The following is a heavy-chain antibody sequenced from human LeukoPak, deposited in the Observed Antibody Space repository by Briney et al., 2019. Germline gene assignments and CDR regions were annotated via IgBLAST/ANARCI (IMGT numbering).Heavy chain of an antibody. CDR2: INSDGSST. V-gene: IGHV3-74*01. Sequence: PGGSLRLSCAASGFTFSSYWMHWVRQAPGEGLVWVSRINSDGSSTSYADSVKGRFTISRDNAKNTLYLQMNSLRAEDTAVYYCASGTAVAGTGVDYWGQGTLVTASS. J-gene: IGHJ4*02. CDR1: GFTFSSYW. D-gene: IGHD6-19*01. CDR3: ASGTAVAGTGVDY.